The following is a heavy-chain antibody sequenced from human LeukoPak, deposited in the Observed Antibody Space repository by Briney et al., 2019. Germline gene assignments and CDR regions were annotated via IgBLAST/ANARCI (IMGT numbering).Heavy chain of an antibody. Sequence: SETLSLTCTVSGGSISNYYWSWIRQAPGKGLEWIGYIYSSGTTSYNPSLKSRVTILVDTSKNQFSLKLTSVTAAETAVYYCARHERDASLDHALDIWGRGTMVTVSS. CDR1: GGSISNYY. CDR2: IYSSGTT. V-gene: IGHV4-59*08. CDR3: ARHERDASLDHALDI. J-gene: IGHJ3*02. D-gene: IGHD5-24*01.